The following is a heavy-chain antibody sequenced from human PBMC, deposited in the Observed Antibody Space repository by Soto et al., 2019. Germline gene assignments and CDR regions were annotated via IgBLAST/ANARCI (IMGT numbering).Heavy chain of an antibody. CDR3: ARVYCSGGSCYGNGY. Sequence: ASVKVSCKASGYTFTSYAMHWGRQAPGQRLEWMGWINAGNGNTKYSQKFQGRVTITRDTSASTAYMELSSLRSEDTAVYYCARVYCSGGSCYGNGYWGQGTLVTSPQ. CDR2: INAGNGNT. CDR1: GYTFTSYA. J-gene: IGHJ4*02. D-gene: IGHD2-15*01. V-gene: IGHV1-3*01.